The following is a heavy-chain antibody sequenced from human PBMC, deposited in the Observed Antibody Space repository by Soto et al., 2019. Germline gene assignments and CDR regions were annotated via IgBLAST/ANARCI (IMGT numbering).Heavy chain of an antibody. CDR1: GFTFSSYG. CDR2: ISYDGSNK. D-gene: IGHD3-22*01. J-gene: IGHJ4*02. V-gene: IGHV3-30*18. Sequence: GGSLRLSCAASGFTFSSYGGHWVRQAPGKGLEWVAVISYDGSNKYYADSVKGRFTISRDNSKNTLYLQMNSLRAEDTAVYYCAKGADSSGYYNFDYWGQGTLVTVSS. CDR3: AKGADSSGYYNFDY.